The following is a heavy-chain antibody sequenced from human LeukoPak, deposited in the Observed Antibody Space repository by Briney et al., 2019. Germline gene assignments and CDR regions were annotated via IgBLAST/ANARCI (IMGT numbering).Heavy chain of an antibody. D-gene: IGHD6-13*01. CDR2: ISGSSSYI. V-gene: IGHV3-21*01. Sequence: GGSLRLSCAASGFTFSSYSMNWVRQAAGKGLEWVSSISGSSSYIYYADSVKGRFTISRDNAKNSLYLQMNSLRAEDTALYYCASSWGSSWYLDYWGQGTLVTVSS. J-gene: IGHJ4*02. CDR3: ASSWGSSWYLDY. CDR1: GFTFSSYS.